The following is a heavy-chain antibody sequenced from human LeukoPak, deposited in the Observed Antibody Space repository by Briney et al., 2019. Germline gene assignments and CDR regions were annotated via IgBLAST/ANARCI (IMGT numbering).Heavy chain of an antibody. CDR2: IYYSGTT. J-gene: IGHJ4*02. D-gene: IGHD1-26*01. CDR3: ARLVGAATDPFDY. CDR1: GGSISSSSYY. V-gene: IGHV4-39*01. Sequence: SETLSLTCTVSGGSISSSSYYWGWIRQPPGKGLEWIGTIYYSGTTYYNPSLKSRVTISVDTSKNQFSLKLSSVTAADTAVYYCARLVGAATDPFDYWGQRTLVTVSS.